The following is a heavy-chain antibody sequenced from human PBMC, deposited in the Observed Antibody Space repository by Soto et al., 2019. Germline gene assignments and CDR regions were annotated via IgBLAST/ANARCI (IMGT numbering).Heavy chain of an antibody. J-gene: IGHJ3*01. CDR2: IYWDNDK. V-gene: IGHV2-5*02. Sequence: QITLKESGPTLVEPTQTLTLTCTFSGFSLTTNGVGVGWIRQPPGKALEWLIVIYWDNDKWYSPSLKTRLTITKDTSKNQMVLRMTNMDPVDTATYYCVHTRRGVGSTTVRDSFYFWGQGTMVTVSS. CDR1: GFSLTTNGVG. CDR3: VHTRRGVGSTTVRDSFYF. D-gene: IGHD1-26*01.